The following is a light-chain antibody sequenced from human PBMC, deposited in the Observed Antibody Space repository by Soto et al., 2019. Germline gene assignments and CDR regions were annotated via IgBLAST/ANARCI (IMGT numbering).Light chain of an antibody. CDR1: QTISNM. J-gene: IGKJ4*01. V-gene: IGKV3-15*01. Sequence: EVVMTQSPATLSVSPGDKVSLSCRANQTISNMLAWYQQKPGQAPRLLIYGASTRATDVPARFSGSGSGADFTLTISSLEPEDFALYYCQQHINWPLTFGGGTKVDIK. CDR2: GAS. CDR3: QQHINWPLT.